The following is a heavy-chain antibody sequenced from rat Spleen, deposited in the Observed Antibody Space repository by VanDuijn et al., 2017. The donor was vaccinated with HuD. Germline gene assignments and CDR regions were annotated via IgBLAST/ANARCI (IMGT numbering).Heavy chain of an antibody. CDR1: GFTFSDNY. Sequence: EVQLVESGGGLVQPGRSLKLSCAASGFTFSDNYMAWVRQAPTKGLEWVASISYDGGSTYYRDSVKGRFTISRDNAKSTLYLQMNSLRSEDTATYYCARIDGTTEGRGNWFAYWGQGTLVTVSS. CDR3: ARIDGTTEGRGNWFAY. J-gene: IGHJ3*01. D-gene: IGHD1-11*01. V-gene: IGHV5-22*01. CDR2: ISYDGGST.